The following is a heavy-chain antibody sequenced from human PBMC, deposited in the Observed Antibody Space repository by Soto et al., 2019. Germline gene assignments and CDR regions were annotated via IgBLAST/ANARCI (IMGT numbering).Heavy chain of an antibody. CDR2: IWYDGSNK. D-gene: IGHD2-15*01. Sequence: GGSLRLSCAASGFTFSSYGMHWVRQAPGKGLEWVAVIWYDGSNKYYADSVKGRFTISRDNSKNTLYLQMNSLRAEDTAVYYCARSWGSDAFDISGQGTMVTVSS. J-gene: IGHJ3*02. CDR1: GFTFSSYG. V-gene: IGHV3-33*01. CDR3: ARSWGSDAFDI.